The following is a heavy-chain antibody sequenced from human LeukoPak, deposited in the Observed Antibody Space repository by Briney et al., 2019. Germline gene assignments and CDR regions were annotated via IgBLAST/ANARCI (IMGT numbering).Heavy chain of an antibody. J-gene: IGHJ4*02. CDR1: GFTFDDYA. V-gene: IGHV3-9*01. CDR3: ARDGGDCAGDSCYVDY. D-gene: IGHD2-21*01. CDR2: ISWNSGSI. Sequence: PGGSLRLSCAASGFTFDDYAMHWVRQAPGKGLEWVSGISWNSGSIGYADSVKGRFTISRDNAKNSLSLQMNSLRAEDTAFYYCARDGGDCAGDSCYVDYWGQGTLVTVSS.